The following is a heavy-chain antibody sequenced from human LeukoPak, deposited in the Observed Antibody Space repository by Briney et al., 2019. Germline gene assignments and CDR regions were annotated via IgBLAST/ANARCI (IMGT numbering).Heavy chain of an antibody. CDR1: GYTFTSYY. J-gene: IGHJ5*02. V-gene: IGHV1-46*01. Sequence: ASVKVSCKASGYTFTSYYMHWVRQAPGQGLEWMGIINPSGGSTSYAQKFQGRVTMTRDMSTSTVYMELSSLRSEDTAVYYCARAPPITMVRGRSLNWFDPWGQGTLVTVSS. CDR2: INPSGGST. D-gene: IGHD3-10*01. CDR3: ARAPPITMVRGRSLNWFDP.